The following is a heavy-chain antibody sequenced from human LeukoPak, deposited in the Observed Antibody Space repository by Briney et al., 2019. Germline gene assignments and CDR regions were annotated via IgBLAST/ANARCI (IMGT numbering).Heavy chain of an antibody. D-gene: IGHD3-10*01. J-gene: IGHJ4*02. CDR1: GYTFTGYY. Sequence: ASVNVSCKASGYTFTGYYMHWVRQAPGQGLEWMGWINPNSGGRNYAQKFQGRVTMTRDTSITTAYMELSRLRSDDTAVYYCARRSAPNYNDYWGQGTLVTVSS. V-gene: IGHV1-2*02. CDR2: INPNSGGR. CDR3: ARRSAPNYNDY.